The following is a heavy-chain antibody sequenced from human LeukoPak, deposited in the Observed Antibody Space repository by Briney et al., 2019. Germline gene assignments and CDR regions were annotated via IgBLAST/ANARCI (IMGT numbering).Heavy chain of an antibody. CDR2: LSSSSSYI. Sequence: PGGSLRLSCAASGFTFCSYSMSWVREAPGGGLECVSSLSSSSSYIYYADSVKGRLTISRDNAKNSLYLQMNSLRAEDTAVYYCARDGIPATPGYYCYYMDVWGKGTTVTVSS. CDR3: ARDGIPATPGYYCYYMDV. D-gene: IGHD2-2*01. CDR1: GFTFCSYS. V-gene: IGHV3-21*01. J-gene: IGHJ6*03.